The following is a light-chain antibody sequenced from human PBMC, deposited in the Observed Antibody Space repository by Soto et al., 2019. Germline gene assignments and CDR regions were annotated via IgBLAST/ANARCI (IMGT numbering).Light chain of an antibody. CDR2: RNN. CDR3: AAWDAGVSGPA. J-gene: IGLJ2*01. CDR1: NSNIGSKY. V-gene: IGLV1-47*01. Sequence: QSVLTQPPSASGTPGQRVTISCSGSNSNIGSKYVYWYQQLPGTAPKLLMYRNNQRPSGVPDRFSGSKSGTSASLAISGLRSEDEADYYCAAWDAGVSGPAFGGGTKLTVL.